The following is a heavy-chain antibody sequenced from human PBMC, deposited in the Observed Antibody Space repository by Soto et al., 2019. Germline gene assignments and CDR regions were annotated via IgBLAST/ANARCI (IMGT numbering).Heavy chain of an antibody. Sequence: GGSLRLSCAASGFTFSSYGMHWVRQAPGKGLEWVAVISSDGSDKYYADSVKGRFTISRDNSKNTLYVQLNRMRAEDTALYYCARDRLYGAGLIDVWGQGTTVTVS. CDR1: GFTFSSYG. CDR2: ISSDGSDK. V-gene: IGHV3-30-3*01. D-gene: IGHD3-10*01. J-gene: IGHJ6*02. CDR3: ARDRLYGAGLIDV.